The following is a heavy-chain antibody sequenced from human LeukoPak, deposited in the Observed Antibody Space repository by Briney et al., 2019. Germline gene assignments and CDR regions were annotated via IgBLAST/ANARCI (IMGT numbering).Heavy chain of an antibody. CDR1: GFTFSSYS. CDR2: ISSSSSYI. D-gene: IGHD3-10*01. Sequence: PGGSLRLSCAASGFTFSSYSMNWVRQAPGKGLEWVSSISSSSSYIYYADSVKGRFTISRDNAKNSLYLQMNSLRAEDTAVYYCARLFPPGITMVRGPPTEGLIAFDIWGQGTMVTVSS. V-gene: IGHV3-21*01. CDR3: ARLFPPGITMVRGPPTEGLIAFDI. J-gene: IGHJ3*02.